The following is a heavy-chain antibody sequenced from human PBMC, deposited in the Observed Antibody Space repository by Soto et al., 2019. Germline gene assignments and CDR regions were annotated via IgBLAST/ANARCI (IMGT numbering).Heavy chain of an antibody. CDR3: ARDDTYYYGSGPQLKTYGMDV. V-gene: IGHV1-69*13. CDR1: GGTFSSYA. Sequence: ASVKVSCKASGGTFSSYAISWVRQAPGQGLEWMGGIIPIFGTANYAQKFQGRVTITADESTSTAYMELSSLRSEDTAVYYCARDDTYYYGSGPQLKTYGMDVWGQGTTLTVSS. J-gene: IGHJ6*02. D-gene: IGHD3-10*01. CDR2: IIPIFGTA.